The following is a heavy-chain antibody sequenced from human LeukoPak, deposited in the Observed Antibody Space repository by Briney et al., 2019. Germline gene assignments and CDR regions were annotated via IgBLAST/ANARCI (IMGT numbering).Heavy chain of an antibody. Sequence: GGSLRLSCAASGFTFSSYSMNWVRQAPGKGLEWVSSISSSSSYIYYADSVKGRFTISRDNAKNSLYLQMNSLRAEDTAVYYCAGGVTYYYDSSGYWGQGTLVTVSS. V-gene: IGHV3-21*01. D-gene: IGHD3-22*01. CDR3: AGGVTYYYDSSGY. CDR1: GFTFSSYS. J-gene: IGHJ4*02. CDR2: ISSSSSYI.